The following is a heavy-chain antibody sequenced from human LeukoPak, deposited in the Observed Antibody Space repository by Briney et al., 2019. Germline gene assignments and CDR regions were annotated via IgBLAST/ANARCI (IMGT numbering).Heavy chain of an antibody. CDR1: GISINSHY. J-gene: IGHJ4*02. CDR3: VVSPNQDFFDY. CDR2: IYGSGRT. V-gene: IGHV4-4*09. Sequence: SETLSLTCIVSGISINSHYLNWIRQPPGKGLEWIGHIYGSGRTNYNPSLKSRVTMSVDTSKRQFSLNPKSLTAADTAVYYCVVSPNQDFFDYWGQGPLVTVSS.